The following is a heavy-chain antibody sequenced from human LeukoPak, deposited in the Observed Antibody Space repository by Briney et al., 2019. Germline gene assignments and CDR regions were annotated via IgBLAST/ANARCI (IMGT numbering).Heavy chain of an antibody. D-gene: IGHD3-10*01. CDR3: ARLRWFGDGDYFDS. J-gene: IGHJ4*02. V-gene: IGHV4-34*01. CDR2: INHSGST. CDR1: GGSFRGYY. Sequence: SETLSLTCAVYGGSFRGYYWSWIRQPPGKGLEWIGEINHSGSTNYNPSLKSRFTISVDTSKNQFSLKLTSVTAADTSVYYCARLRWFGDGDYFDSWGQGTLVTVSS.